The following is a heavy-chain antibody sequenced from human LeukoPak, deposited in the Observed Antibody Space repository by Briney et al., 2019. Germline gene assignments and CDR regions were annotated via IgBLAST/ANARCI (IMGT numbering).Heavy chain of an antibody. J-gene: IGHJ4*02. D-gene: IGHD6-19*01. CDR1: GGSISSGSYY. Sequence: PSETLSLSCTVSGGSISSGSYYWSWIRQPAGKGLEWIGRIYTSGSTNYNPSLKSRVTISVDTSKNQFSLKLSSVTAADTAVYYCATWPAGTNPDYWGQGTLVTVSS. CDR3: ATWPAGTNPDY. CDR2: IYTSGST. V-gene: IGHV4-61*02.